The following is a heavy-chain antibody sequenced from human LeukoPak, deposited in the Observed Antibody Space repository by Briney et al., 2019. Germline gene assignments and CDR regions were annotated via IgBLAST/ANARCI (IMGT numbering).Heavy chain of an antibody. V-gene: IGHV4-39*07. CDR3: ARVKRSYYYDSSGHVAL. J-gene: IGHJ2*01. CDR1: GGSISSSSYY. Sequence: SETLSLTCTVSGGSISSSSYYWGWIRQPPGKGLEWIGSIYYSGSTYYNPSLKSRVTISVDTSKNQFSLKLSSVTPADTAVYYCARVKRSYYYDSSGHVALWGRGTLVTVSS. D-gene: IGHD3-22*01. CDR2: IYYSGST.